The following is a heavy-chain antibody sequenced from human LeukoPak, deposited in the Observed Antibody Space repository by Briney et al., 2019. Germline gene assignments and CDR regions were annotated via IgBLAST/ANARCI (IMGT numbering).Heavy chain of an antibody. J-gene: IGHJ4*02. CDR2: VIPILGTT. CDR3: ARDDGSATLGFDS. CDR1: GTTFSRSA. Sequence: SVKVSCKASGTTFSRSAISWVRQAPGQGLEWMGGVIPILGTTNYAQKFQDRVSITTDESTSTAYMEVSSLRSVDTAVYYCARDDGSATLGFDSWGQGTLVTVSS. V-gene: IGHV1-69*05. D-gene: IGHD1-26*01.